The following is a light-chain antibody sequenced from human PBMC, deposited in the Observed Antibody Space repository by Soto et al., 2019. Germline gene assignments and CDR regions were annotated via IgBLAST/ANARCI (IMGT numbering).Light chain of an antibody. CDR1: QSVSSH. CDR2: GGS. Sequence: EIVMTQSPATLSVSPGERATLSCRASQSVSSHLAWYQQKPGQAPRLLIYGGSTRATGFPAWFSGSGSGTEFPLTISSLXSEXXAVYYCQHYKSWPWTFGQGTKVEIK. J-gene: IGKJ1*01. V-gene: IGKV3-15*01. CDR3: QHYKSWPWT.